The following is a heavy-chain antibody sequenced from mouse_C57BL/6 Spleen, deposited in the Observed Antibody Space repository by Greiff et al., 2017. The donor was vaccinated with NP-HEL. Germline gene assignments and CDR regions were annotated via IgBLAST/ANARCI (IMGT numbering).Heavy chain of an antibody. J-gene: IGHJ4*01. CDR1: GYTFTSYW. Sequence: VQLQESGAELVKPGASVKLSCKASGYTFTSYWMQWVKQRPGQGLEWIGEIDPSDSYTNYNQKFKGKATLTVDTSSSTAYMQLSSLTSEDSALYYCARIYYGSSYAMDYWGQGTSVTVSS. V-gene: IGHV1-50*01. CDR2: IDPSDSYT. CDR3: ARIYYGSSYAMDY. D-gene: IGHD1-1*01.